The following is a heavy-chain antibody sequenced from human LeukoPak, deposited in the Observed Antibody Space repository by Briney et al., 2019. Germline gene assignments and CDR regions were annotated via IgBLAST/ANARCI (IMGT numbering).Heavy chain of an antibody. CDR2: ISVETGNT. V-gene: IGHV1-18*01. CDR1: GYTFNTYG. CDR3: ARDRTPYASGRNGLDY. Sequence: ASVKVSCKPSGYTFNTYGLTWVRQAPGQGLEWMGWISVETGNTKYAQKFQDRLTMTTDTSTSAAYMELRSLRSDDTALYYCARDRTPYASGRNGLDYWGQGTLVNVTS. J-gene: IGHJ4*02. D-gene: IGHD3-10*01.